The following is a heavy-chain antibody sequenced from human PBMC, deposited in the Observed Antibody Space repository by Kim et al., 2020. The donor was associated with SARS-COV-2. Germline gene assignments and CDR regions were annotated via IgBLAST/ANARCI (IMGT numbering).Heavy chain of an antibody. Sequence: SVKVSCKASGGTFSSYAISWVRQAPGQGLEWMGGIIPIFGTANYAQKFQGRVTITADESTSTAYMELSSLRSEDTAVYYCARGYGYSSRETYFDYWGQGTLVTVSS. D-gene: IGHD6-13*01. J-gene: IGHJ4*02. CDR1: GGTFSSYA. CDR3: ARGYGYSSRETYFDY. V-gene: IGHV1-69*13. CDR2: IIPIFGTA.